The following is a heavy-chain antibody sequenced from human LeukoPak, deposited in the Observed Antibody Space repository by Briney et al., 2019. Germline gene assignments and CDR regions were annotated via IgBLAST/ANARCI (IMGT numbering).Heavy chain of an antibody. CDR2: IYYSGST. Sequence: SETLSLTCTVSGGSISSYYWSWIRQPPGKGLEWIGYIYYSGSTNYNPSLKRRVTMSVDTPKNQFSLTVNSVTPADTAVYYCARYALFDYYMDVWGTGTPVTVSS. CDR3: ARYALFDYYMDV. CDR1: GGSISSYY. J-gene: IGHJ6*03. V-gene: IGHV4-59*01. D-gene: IGHD3-10*02.